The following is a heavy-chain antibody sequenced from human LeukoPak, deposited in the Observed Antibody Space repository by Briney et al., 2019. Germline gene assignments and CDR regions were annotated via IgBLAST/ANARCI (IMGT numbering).Heavy chain of an antibody. J-gene: IGHJ4*02. V-gene: IGHV3-30*02. CDR1: GFSFSNYG. Sequence: GGSLRLSCAASGFSFSNYGMHWVRQAPGKGLEWLAFIRYDGSDKYYADSVRGRFTISRDNSKNTLHLQMHSLRTEDTAVYYCANVLDPYDYNSYLDYWGQGTLVTVSS. CDR2: IRYDGSDK. D-gene: IGHD5-24*01. CDR3: ANVLDPYDYNSYLDY.